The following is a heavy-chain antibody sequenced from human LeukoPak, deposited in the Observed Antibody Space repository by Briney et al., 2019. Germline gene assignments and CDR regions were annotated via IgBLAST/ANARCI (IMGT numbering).Heavy chain of an antibody. J-gene: IGHJ4*02. D-gene: IGHD2-2*02. V-gene: IGHV3-7*01. CDR2: IKQDGSEK. CDR3: ARDVKVFWYCSSTSCYNPRLDY. CDR1: GFTFSSYW. Sequence: PGGSRRLSCAASGFTFSSYWMSWVRQAPEKGLEWVANIKQDGSEKYYVDSVKGRFTISRDNAKNSLYLQMNSLRAEDTAVYYCARDVKVFWYCSSTSCYNPRLDYWGQGTLVTVSS.